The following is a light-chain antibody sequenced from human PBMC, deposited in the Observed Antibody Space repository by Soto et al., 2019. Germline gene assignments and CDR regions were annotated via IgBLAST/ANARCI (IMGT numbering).Light chain of an antibody. CDR2: GAS. CDR3: QQYGSSPRGT. CDR1: QSVSSSY. Sequence: EIVLTQSPGTLSLSPGERATLSCRASQSVSSSYLAWYQQKSGQAPRLLIYGASSRATGIPDRFSGSGSGIDFTLTISRLEPEDFAVYYCQQYGSSPRGTFGQGTKLEIK. V-gene: IGKV3-20*01. J-gene: IGKJ2*01.